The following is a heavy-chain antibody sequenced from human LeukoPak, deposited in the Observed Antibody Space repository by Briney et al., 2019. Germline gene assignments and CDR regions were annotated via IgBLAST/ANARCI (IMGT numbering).Heavy chain of an antibody. CDR1: GFTFSSYS. CDR3: ARPVHRVEMVTITGAFDI. CDR2: ISSSSSYI. J-gene: IGHJ3*02. D-gene: IGHD5-24*01. Sequence: GGSLRLSCAASGFTFSSYSMNWVRQAPGKGLEWVSSISSSSSYIYYADSVKGRFTISRDNAKNSLYLQMNSLRAEDTAVYYCARPVHRVEMVTITGAFDIWGQGTMVTVSS. V-gene: IGHV3-21*01.